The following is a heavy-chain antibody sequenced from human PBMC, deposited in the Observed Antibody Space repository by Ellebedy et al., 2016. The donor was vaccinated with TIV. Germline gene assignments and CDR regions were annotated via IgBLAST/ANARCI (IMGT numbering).Heavy chain of an antibody. CDR3: GRGPYTNWPLLGH. CDR1: GGSFSGYH. Sequence: SETLSLTCAVYGGSFSGYHWSWIRQPPGKGLEWIGEINNSGGTYYSPSLKSRVTISVDTSKNQFSLTLSSVTAADTAVYYCGRGPYTNWPLLGHWGQGTLVTVSS. CDR2: INNSGGT. J-gene: IGHJ4*02. D-gene: IGHD3-16*01. V-gene: IGHV4-34*01.